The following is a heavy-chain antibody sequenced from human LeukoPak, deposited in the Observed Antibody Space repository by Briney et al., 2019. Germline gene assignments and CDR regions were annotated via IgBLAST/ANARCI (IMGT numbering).Heavy chain of an antibody. CDR2: INPNSGGT. CDR3: ARDRSGSPTNYYYYGMDV. V-gene: IGHV1-2*06. CDR1: GYTFTGYY. D-gene: IGHD1-26*01. Sequence: ASVKVSCKASGYTFTGYYMHWVRQAPGQGLEWMGRINPNSGGTNYAQKFQGRVTMTRDTSISIAYMELSRLRSDDTAVYYCARDRSGSPTNYYYYGMDVWGQGTTVTVSS. J-gene: IGHJ6*02.